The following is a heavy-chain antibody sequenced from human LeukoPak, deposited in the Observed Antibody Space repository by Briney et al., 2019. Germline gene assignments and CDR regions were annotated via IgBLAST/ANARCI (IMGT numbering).Heavy chain of an antibody. CDR2: INPSGGST. CDR1: GYTFTSYY. J-gene: IGHJ5*02. Sequence: ASVKVSCKASGYTFTSYYMHWVRQAPGQGLEWMGIINPSGGSTSYTQKFQGRVTMTRDTSKNQFSLKLSSVTAADTAVYYCARLEYQLLENWFDPWGQGTLVTVSS. D-gene: IGHD2-2*01. V-gene: IGHV1-46*01. CDR3: ARLEYQLLENWFDP.